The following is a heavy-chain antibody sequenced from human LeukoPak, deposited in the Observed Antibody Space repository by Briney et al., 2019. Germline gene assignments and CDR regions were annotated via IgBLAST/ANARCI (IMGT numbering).Heavy chain of an antibody. Sequence: GGSLRLSCGASGFTFSSYAMHWVRQAPGKGLEWVAVISYDGSNKYYADSVKGRFTISRDNAKNTLYLQMNSLRAEDTAVYYCARAQWLADDAFDIWGQGTMVTVSS. D-gene: IGHD6-19*01. CDR1: GFTFSSYA. CDR3: ARAQWLADDAFDI. J-gene: IGHJ3*02. V-gene: IGHV3-30-3*01. CDR2: ISYDGSNK.